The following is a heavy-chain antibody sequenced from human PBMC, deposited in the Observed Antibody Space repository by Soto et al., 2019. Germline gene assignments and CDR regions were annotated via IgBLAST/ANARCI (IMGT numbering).Heavy chain of an antibody. CDR3: ARVRSGIRGKTRNIYAMVV. V-gene: IGHV1-69*01. CDR1: GGTLSSYA. Sequence: QVQLVQSAAEVKKPGSSVRVSCKASGGTLSSYAIIWVRQAPGQGLDWVGGTVPITLSTHYAQKFQGRVIITADEATQTVYLDMSSVRSEDTAVYYCARVRSGIRGKTRNIYAMVVWRQGTTVTVSS. CDR2: TVPITLST. J-gene: IGHJ6*02. D-gene: IGHD1-20*01.